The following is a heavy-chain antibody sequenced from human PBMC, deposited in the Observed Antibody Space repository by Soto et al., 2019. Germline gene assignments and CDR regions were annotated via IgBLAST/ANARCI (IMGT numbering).Heavy chain of an antibody. CDR3: ARLQAAAGDNDLTFDY. D-gene: IGHD6-13*01. V-gene: IGHV5-51*01. CDR2: IYPGGVNI. CDR1: GYSFTSHY. Sequence: KVSCKAIGYSFTSHYMHWVRQAPGQGLEWMGTIYPGGVNIAYSPSFQGHVTISADKSISTAYLQWSSLKASDTAMYYCARLQAAAGDNDLTFDYWGQGTLVTVSS. J-gene: IGHJ4*02.